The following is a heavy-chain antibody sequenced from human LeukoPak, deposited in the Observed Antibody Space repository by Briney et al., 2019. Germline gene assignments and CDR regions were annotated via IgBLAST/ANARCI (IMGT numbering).Heavy chain of an antibody. CDR1: GYTFTSYG. D-gene: IGHD3-22*01. CDR2: ISAYNGNT. CDR3: ARVGSKYYYDSSGYYLNYFDY. J-gene: IGHJ4*02. V-gene: IGHV1-18*01. Sequence: ASVKVSCKASGYTFTSYGTSWVRQAPGQGLEWMGWISAYNGNTNYAQKLQGRVTMTTGTSTSTAYMELRSLRSDDTAVYYCARVGSKYYYDSSGYYLNYFDYWGQGTLVTVSS.